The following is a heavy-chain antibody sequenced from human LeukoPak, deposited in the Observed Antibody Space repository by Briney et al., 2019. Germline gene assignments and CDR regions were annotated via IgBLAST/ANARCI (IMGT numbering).Heavy chain of an antibody. D-gene: IGHD3-10*02. CDR1: GGSISGYY. V-gene: IGHV4-59*01. Sequence: TPSETLSLTCTVSGGSISGYYWSWIRHPPGKGMEWVGYIYYSGSTNYNPSLKSRLTISVDTSKNQFSLKLSSPTAPDTAVYYCASGQECSGSYGRYYYYGMDVWGEEPTVTVFS. CDR2: IYYSGST. J-gene: IGHJ6*01. CDR3: ASGQECSGSYGRYYYYGMDV.